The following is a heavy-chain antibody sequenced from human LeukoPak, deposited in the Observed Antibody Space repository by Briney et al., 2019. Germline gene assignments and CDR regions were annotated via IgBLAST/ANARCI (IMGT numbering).Heavy chain of an antibody. V-gene: IGHV1-69*04. D-gene: IGHD2-2*01. Sequence: VASVKVSCKASGGTFSSYAISWVRQAPGQGLEWMGRIIPILGIANYAQKFQGRVTITADKSTSTAYMELSSLRSEDTAVYYCALGGSTSQNWFDPWGQGTLVTVSS. CDR2: IIPILGIA. CDR1: GGTFSSYA. CDR3: ALGGSTSQNWFDP. J-gene: IGHJ5*02.